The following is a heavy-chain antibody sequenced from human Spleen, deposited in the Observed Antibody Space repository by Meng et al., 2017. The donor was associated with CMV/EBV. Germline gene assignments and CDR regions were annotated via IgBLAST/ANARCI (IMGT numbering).Heavy chain of an antibody. CDR1: GYTFTEYY. CDR3: ARVGRCTTSTCYRGGDGFDI. Sequence: ASVKVSCKASGYTFTEYYVHWVRQAPGQGLEWMGWINTYTGGTNSAQRFRGRVTMTTDTSISTAYMELTRLRSDDTDDTAVYYCARVGRCTTSTCYRGGDGFDIWGQGTMVTVSS. D-gene: IGHD2-2*01. J-gene: IGHJ3*02. V-gene: IGHV1-2*02. CDR2: INTYTGGT.